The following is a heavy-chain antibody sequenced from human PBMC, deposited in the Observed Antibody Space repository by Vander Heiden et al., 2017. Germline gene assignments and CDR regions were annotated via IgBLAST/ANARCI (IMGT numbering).Heavy chain of an antibody. V-gene: IGHV1-69*06. CDR1: GDTFNSYE. CDR3: ARDGIVRTRMDV. J-gene: IGHJ6*02. CDR2: IIPLYNTT. Sequence: QVQLVQSGAELKKPWSSVKVSCQASGDTFNSYEISWVRQAPGEGLEWMGGIIPLYNTTNNARKFQGRVTMTADKSTHTVYMELKSLTSEDTAVYYCARDGIVRTRMDVWGQGTTVTVSS. D-gene: IGHD1-26*01.